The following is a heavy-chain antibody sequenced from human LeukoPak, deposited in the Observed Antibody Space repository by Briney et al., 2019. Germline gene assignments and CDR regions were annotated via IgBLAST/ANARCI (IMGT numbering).Heavy chain of an antibody. D-gene: IGHD3-10*01. V-gene: IGHV3-23*01. J-gene: IGHJ4*02. CDR3: AKDLQMVRVVIISVDKFDY. CDR1: GFTFSGYA. CDR2: LSGLGDNT. Sequence: GGSMRLACAASGFTFSGYAISWVRQAAGEGLEWVSALSGLGDNTYYADSVKGRFTISRDNSKNTLYLQMNSLRAEDTAVYYCAKDLQMVRVVIISVDKFDYWGQGTLVTVSS.